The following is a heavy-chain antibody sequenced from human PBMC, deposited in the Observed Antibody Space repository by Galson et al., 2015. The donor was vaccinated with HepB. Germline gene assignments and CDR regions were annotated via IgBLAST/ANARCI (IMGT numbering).Heavy chain of an antibody. CDR1: GYTFTSNG. V-gene: IGHV1-18*04. CDR3: VKDYADKAMTLETAALFEY. D-gene: IGHD3-16*01. J-gene: IGHJ4*02. Sequence: SVKVSCKASGYTFTSNGISWVRQTPGQGLEWLGWISTYGGNTKYVKNFQGRITLTRDTSTSIAYVELRSLRSDDTAVYDCVKDYADKAMTLETAALFEYWGQGALVTVSP. CDR2: ISTYGGNT.